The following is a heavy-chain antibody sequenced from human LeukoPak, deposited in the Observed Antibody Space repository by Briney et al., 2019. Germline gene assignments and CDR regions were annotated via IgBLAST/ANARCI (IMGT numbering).Heavy chain of an antibody. J-gene: IGHJ4*02. D-gene: IGHD6-6*01. CDR3: AGHQVAARVDY. CDR1: GYTFTGYY. V-gene: IGHV1-2*02. Sequence: ASVKVSCKASGYTFTGYYMHWVRQAPGQGLEWMGWINPNSGGTNYAQKFQGRVTITRDTSISTAYMELSSLRSEDTAVYYCAGHQVAARVDYWGQGTLVTVSS. CDR2: INPNSGGT.